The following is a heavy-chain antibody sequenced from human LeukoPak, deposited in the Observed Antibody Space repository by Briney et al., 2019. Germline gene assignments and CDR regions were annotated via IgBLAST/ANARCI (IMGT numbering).Heavy chain of an antibody. V-gene: IGHV3-23*01. J-gene: IGHJ4*02. D-gene: IGHD3-3*01. CDR3: AKSSSEGRYDFWSGPDY. Sequence: PGGSLRLSCAASGFTFSSYAMSWVRQAPGKGLEWVSAISGSSGSTYYADSVKGRFTISRDNSKNTLYLQMNSLRAEDTAVYYCAKSSSEGRYDFWSGPDYWGQGTLVTVSS. CDR2: ISGSSGST. CDR1: GFTFSSYA.